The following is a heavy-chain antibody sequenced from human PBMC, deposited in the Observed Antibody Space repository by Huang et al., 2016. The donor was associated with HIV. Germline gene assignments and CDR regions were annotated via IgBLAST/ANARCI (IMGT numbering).Heavy chain of an antibody. CDR3: AREEQREKNYFDY. J-gene: IGHJ4*02. D-gene: IGHD1-1*01. V-gene: IGHV3-48*01. CDR1: GFAVSTYS. Sequence: EVQLVESGGGLVQPGGSLRLSCAASGFAVSTYSLNWVRQAPGKGLEWVSYITRSGNTTYYAASVRGRFTISRDTAKNSLFRQMNSLRAEDTAVYYWAREEQREKNYFDYWGQGTLVTVSS. CDR2: ITRSGNTT.